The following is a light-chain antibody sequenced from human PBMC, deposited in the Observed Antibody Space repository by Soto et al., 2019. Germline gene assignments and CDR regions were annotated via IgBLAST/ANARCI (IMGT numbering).Light chain of an antibody. Sequence: KMSQSPSTLAASVGDRVSITCRASQSIDTWLAWYQQKPGKAPNLLIYKASRLESGVSSRFSGSGSGTEFTLTISSLQPEDFGTYYCQEYRNDYGTFGQGTKVAIK. CDR1: QSIDTW. J-gene: IGKJ1*01. CDR3: QEYRNDYGT. V-gene: IGKV1-5*03. CDR2: KAS.